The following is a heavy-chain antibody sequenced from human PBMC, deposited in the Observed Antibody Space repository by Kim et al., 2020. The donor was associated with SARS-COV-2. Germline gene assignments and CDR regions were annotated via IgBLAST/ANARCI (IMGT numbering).Heavy chain of an antibody. D-gene: IGHD6-19*01. CDR2: ISWNSGSI. Sequence: GGSLRLSCAASGFTFDDYAMHWVRQAPGKGLEWVSGISWNSGSIGYADSVKGRFSISRDNAKNSLYLQMNSLRAEDTALYYCAKDDGSGWYYFDYWGQGTLVTVSS. V-gene: IGHV3-9*01. CDR3: AKDDGSGWYYFDY. J-gene: IGHJ4*02. CDR1: GFTFDDYA.